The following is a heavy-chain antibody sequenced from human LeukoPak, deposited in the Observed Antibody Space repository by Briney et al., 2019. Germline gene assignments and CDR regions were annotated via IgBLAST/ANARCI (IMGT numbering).Heavy chain of an antibody. CDR3: ARDFEQWLEINLVWTNQRRDKYYYYGMDV. V-gene: IGHV1-18*01. J-gene: IGHJ6*02. CDR2: ISAYSGNT. D-gene: IGHD6-19*01. Sequence: ASVKVSCKASGYTFTSYGISWVRQAPGQGLEWMGWISAYSGNTNYAQKLQGRVTMTTDTSTSTAYMELRSLRSDDTAVYYCARDFEQWLEINLVWTNQRRDKYYYYGMDVWGQGTTVTVSS. CDR1: GYTFTSYG.